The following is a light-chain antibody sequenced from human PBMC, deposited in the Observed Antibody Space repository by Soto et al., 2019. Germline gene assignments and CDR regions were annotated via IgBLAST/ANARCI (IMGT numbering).Light chain of an antibody. CDR3: VSYTSSTTYV. J-gene: IGLJ1*01. V-gene: IGLV2-14*03. CDR1: SSDVGGSNF. CDR2: DVA. Sequence: QSALTQPASVSDSPGQSITISCTGTSSDVGGSNFVSWYQQHPGKPPKLIIYDVANRPSGGSNRFSGSKSGSTASLIISRLQTEDEADYYCVSYTSSTTYVFGTGTKVTVL.